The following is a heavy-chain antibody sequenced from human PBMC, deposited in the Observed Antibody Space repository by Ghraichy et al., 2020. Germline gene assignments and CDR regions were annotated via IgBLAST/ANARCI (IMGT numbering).Heavy chain of an antibody. D-gene: IGHD7-27*01. Sequence: SVKVSCKASGGTFSSYAISWVRQAPGQGLEWMGRIIPILGIANYAQKFQGRVTITADKSTSTAYMELSSLRSEDTAVYYCARANWGSYYFDYWGQGTLVTVSS. J-gene: IGHJ4*02. CDR3: ARANWGSYYFDY. V-gene: IGHV1-69*04. CDR1: GGTFSSYA. CDR2: IIPILGIA.